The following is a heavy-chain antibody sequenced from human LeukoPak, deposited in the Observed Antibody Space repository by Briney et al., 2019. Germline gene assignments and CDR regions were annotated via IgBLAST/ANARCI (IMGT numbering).Heavy chain of an antibody. Sequence: SETLSLTCTVSGGSISSSSYYWGWIRQPPGKGLEWIGSIYYSGSTYYNPSLKSRVTISVDTSKNQFSLKLSSVTAADTAVYYCARSRYYYGSGSYIWGQGTLVTVSS. CDR3: ARSRYYYGSGSYI. CDR2: IYYSGST. D-gene: IGHD3-10*01. V-gene: IGHV4-39*07. J-gene: IGHJ4*02. CDR1: GGSISSSSYY.